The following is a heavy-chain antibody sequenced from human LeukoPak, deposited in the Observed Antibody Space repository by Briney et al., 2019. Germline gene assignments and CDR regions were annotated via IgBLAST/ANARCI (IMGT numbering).Heavy chain of an antibody. D-gene: IGHD2-2*01. CDR2: INPNSGGT. CDR3: ARGVVPAAMHYYYYGMDV. CDR1: GYTFTGYY. Sequence: GASVKVSCKASGYTFTGYYMHWVRQAPGQGLEWMGWINPNSGGTNYAQKFQGRVTMTRDTSISTAYMELSRLRSDDTAVYYCARGVVPAAMHYYYYGMDVWGQGTTVTVSS. J-gene: IGHJ6*02. V-gene: IGHV1-2*02.